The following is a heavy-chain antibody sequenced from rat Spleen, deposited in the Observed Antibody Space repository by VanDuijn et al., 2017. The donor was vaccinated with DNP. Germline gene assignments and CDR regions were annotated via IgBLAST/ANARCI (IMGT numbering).Heavy chain of an antibody. CDR1: GFTFNDYY. CDR2: ISPSGGST. V-gene: IGHV5-25*01. D-gene: IGHD1-12*02. CDR3: TRPDYSDGSYYYGWFAY. J-gene: IGHJ3*01. Sequence: EVLLVESDGGLVQPGRSLKLSCAASGFTFNDYYMAWVRQAPTKGLEWVASISPSGGSTYYRDSVKGRFTISRDNAESTLYLQLDSLRSEDTATYYCTRPDYSDGSYYYGWFAYWGQGTLVTVSS.